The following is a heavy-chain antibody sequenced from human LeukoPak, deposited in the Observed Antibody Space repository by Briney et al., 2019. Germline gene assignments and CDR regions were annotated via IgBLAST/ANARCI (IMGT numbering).Heavy chain of an antibody. V-gene: IGHV4-4*02. Sequence: PSGTLSLTCDVSGGSITQTNYWTWVRQPPGKGLEWIGEVNLQGGTNYNPSLLRRVAISVDTSANHVSLQMTSVTAADTAVYYCASFSMVRGDRSFDYWGQGTLVTVSS. CDR1: GGSITQTNY. J-gene: IGHJ4*02. CDR2: VNLQGGT. D-gene: IGHD3-10*01. CDR3: ASFSMVRGDRSFDY.